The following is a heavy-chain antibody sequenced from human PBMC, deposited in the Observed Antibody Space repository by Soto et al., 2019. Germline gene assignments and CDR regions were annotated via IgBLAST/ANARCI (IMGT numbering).Heavy chain of an antibody. V-gene: IGHV1-8*01. CDR2: MNPNSGNT. Sequence: GASVKVSCKASGYTFTSYDINWVRQATGQGLEWMGWMNPNSGNTGYAQKFQGRVTMTRNTSISTAYMELSSLRSEDTAVYYCARVLVTRPDNWFDPWGQGTLVTVSS. J-gene: IGHJ5*02. CDR1: GYTFTSYD. CDR3: ARVLVTRPDNWFDP. D-gene: IGHD2-21*02.